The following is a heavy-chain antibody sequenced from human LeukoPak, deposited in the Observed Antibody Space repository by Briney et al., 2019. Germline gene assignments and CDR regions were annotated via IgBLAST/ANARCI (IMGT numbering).Heavy chain of an antibody. V-gene: IGHV4-59*01. J-gene: IGHJ4*02. D-gene: IGHD5-24*01. Sequence: SETLSLTCTVSGGSISSCYWSWMRQPPRKGLKWMVGIYYSGNTIYTTSIKSRVTISIDTSNNQLSLMPSSVTAADTAVYYCAREPTSRDGYNRPLDFWGQGTLVTVSS. CDR1: GGSISSCY. CDR2: IYYSGNT. CDR3: AREPTSRDGYNRPLDF.